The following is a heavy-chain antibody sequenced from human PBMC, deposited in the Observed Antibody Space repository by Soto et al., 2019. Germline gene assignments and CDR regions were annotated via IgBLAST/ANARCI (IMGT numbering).Heavy chain of an antibody. CDR2: IIPIFGTA. V-gene: IGHV1-69*13. Sequence: SVKVSCKASGGTFSSYAISWVRQAPGQGLEWMGGIIPIFGTANYAQKFQGRVTITADESTSTAYMELSSLRSEDTAVYYCESSGMATTNAYEYWGKGTLGTV. CDR3: ESSGMATTNAYEY. CDR1: GGTFSSYA. J-gene: IGHJ4*02. D-gene: IGHD1-1*01.